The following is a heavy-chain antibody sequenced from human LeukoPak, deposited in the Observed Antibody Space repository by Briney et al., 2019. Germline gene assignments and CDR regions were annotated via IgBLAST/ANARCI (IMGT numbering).Heavy chain of an antibody. CDR3: AREASGYYTSPFFDY. Sequence: GRSLRLSCAASGFTFSSYGMHWVRQAPGKGLEWVAVIWYDGSNKYYADSVKGRFTISRDNSKDTLYLQMNSLRAEDTAVYYCAREASGYYTSPFFDYWGQGTLVTVSS. CDR2: IWYDGSNK. CDR1: GFTFSSYG. J-gene: IGHJ4*02. V-gene: IGHV3-33*01. D-gene: IGHD3-3*01.